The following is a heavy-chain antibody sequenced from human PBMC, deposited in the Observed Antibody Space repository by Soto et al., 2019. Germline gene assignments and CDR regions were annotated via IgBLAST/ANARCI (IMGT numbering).Heavy chain of an antibody. CDR1: GVPPAGYI. CDR3: VRDGTKNLRDWFDP. J-gene: IGHJ5*02. V-gene: IGHV4-4*07. Sequence: TLAPACDISGVPPAGYIWSWIRRPPGKGLEWIGRIYATGSTDYNPSLKSRLTMSVDMSKKQFSLTLRSVTAADTAMYYCVRDGTKNLRDWFDPWGQGRLGTVA. CDR2: IYATGST. D-gene: IGHD1-1*01.